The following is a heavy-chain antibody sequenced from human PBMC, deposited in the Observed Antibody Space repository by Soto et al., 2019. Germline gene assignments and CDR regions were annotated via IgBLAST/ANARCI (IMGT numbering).Heavy chain of an antibody. Sequence: SLRLSCAASGFTLSSNGMHWVRQAPGKGLEWAAFIWYDGSDKYYADSVKGRFTISRDNSKNTLYLQMNSLRAEDTAVYYCARDRYPNYPPDAFDIWGQGTLVTVSS. J-gene: IGHJ3*02. CDR2: IWYDGSDK. CDR1: GFTLSSNG. CDR3: ARDRYPNYPPDAFDI. D-gene: IGHD4-4*01. V-gene: IGHV3-33*01.